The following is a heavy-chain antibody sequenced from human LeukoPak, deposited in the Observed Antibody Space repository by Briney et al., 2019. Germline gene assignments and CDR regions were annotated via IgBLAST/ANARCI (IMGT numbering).Heavy chain of an antibody. CDR1: GGSFSGYY. D-gene: IGHD3-22*01. J-gene: IGHJ4*02. CDR2: IYYSGST. V-gene: IGHV4-31*11. CDR3: ARVAIHGSGYFDY. Sequence: SETLSLTCAVYGGSFSGYYWSWIRQHPGKGLEWIGYIYYSGSTYYNPSLKSRVTISVDTSKNQFSLKLSSVTAADTAVYYCARVAIHGSGYFDYWGQGTLVTVSS.